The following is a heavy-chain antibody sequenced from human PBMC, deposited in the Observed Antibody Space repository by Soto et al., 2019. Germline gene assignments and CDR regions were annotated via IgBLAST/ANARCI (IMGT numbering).Heavy chain of an antibody. CDR1: GHTFTSYD. D-gene: IGHD2-15*01. CDR3: ARSGGSVNWFDP. CDR2: MNPNSGNT. J-gene: IGHJ5*02. V-gene: IGHV1-8*01. Sequence: ASVKVSCKASGHTFTSYDINWVRQATGQGLEWMGWMNPNSGNTGYAQKFQGRVTMTRNTSISTAYMELSSLRSEDTAVYYCARSGGSVNWFDPWGQGTLVTVSS.